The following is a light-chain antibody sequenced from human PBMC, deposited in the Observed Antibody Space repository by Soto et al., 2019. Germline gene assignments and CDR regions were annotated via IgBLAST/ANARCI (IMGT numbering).Light chain of an antibody. Sequence: DIVMTQSPDSLAVSLGERATINCKSSQSVLYNSKNKNYLAWYQQKPGQPPKLLIYWASTRESGVPDRFSGSGSGTDFTRTISSLQAEDVAVYYCQQYYSTPRTFGGGTKVEIK. CDR2: WAS. CDR1: QSVLYNSKNKNY. CDR3: QQYYSTPRT. J-gene: IGKJ4*01. V-gene: IGKV4-1*01.